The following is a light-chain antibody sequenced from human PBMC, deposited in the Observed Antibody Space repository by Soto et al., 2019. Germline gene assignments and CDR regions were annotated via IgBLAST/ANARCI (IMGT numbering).Light chain of an antibody. CDR1: SSDFGGYNF. V-gene: IGLV2-14*01. Sequence: QSVLTQPASVSGSPGQSITISCTGTSSDFGGYNFVSWYQQHPDKAPKLMIYDVTNRPSGVSNRFSGSKSGNTVSLSFSWFQAEDEADYYCSSYTSISTYVFGTGTKVTVL. J-gene: IGLJ1*01. CDR3: SSYTSISTYV. CDR2: DVT.